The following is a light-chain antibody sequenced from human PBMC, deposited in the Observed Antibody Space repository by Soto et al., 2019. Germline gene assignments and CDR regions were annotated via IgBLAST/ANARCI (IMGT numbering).Light chain of an antibody. V-gene: IGKV1-16*01. CDR3: QQYNAYPLT. Sequence: DIQVTQSPSSLSASVGDRVTITCQTSQGIRHQLAWFQLKPGNAPKSLIYAASSLQSGVPSRFSGSGSERDFTLTISSLQPEDFATYYCQQYNAYPLTFGGGTKVEI. J-gene: IGKJ4*01. CDR1: QGIRHQ. CDR2: AAS.